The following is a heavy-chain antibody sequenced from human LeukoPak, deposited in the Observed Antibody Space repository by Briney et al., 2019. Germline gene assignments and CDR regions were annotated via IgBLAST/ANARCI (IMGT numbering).Heavy chain of an antibody. CDR2: ISSGSIEI. Sequence: GGSLRLSCAASEFTFSSYRMAWVRQAPGKGLEWVASISSGSIEIYYADAVKGRFTISRDNAKNPLYLQMSSLRGEDTAVYYCARGGYSHYDYWGPGTLVTVSS. V-gene: IGHV3-21*01. J-gene: IGHJ4*02. D-gene: IGHD6-13*01. CDR1: EFTFSSYR. CDR3: ARGGYSHYDY.